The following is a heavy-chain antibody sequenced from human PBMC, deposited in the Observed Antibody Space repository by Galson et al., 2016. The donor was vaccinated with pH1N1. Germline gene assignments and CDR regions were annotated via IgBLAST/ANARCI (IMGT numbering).Heavy chain of an antibody. CDR1: GYSFSSFG. J-gene: IGHJ6*03. CDR3: ARTYYFGSGSSGSDYYSYYMDV. D-gene: IGHD3-10*01. Sequence: ASGYSFSSFGISWVRQAPGQGLEWMAWTSPYSGNTTYVPKLQGRVTLTTDTSTSTAFMELRRLGFDDTAVYYCARTYYFGSGSSGSDYYSYYMDVWGKGTTVTVSS. V-gene: IGHV1-18*01. CDR2: TSPYSGNT.